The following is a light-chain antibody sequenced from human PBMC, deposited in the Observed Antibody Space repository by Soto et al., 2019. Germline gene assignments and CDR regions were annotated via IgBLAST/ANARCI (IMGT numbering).Light chain of an antibody. CDR3: QKFNSYPIT. V-gene: IGKV1D-12*01. CDR1: QGISRS. Sequence: DIQMPQSPSSVSASVGDRFTISCQASQGISRSLAWYQQKPGKAPKLLIYAASTLQSGVPSRFSGSGSGTEFTLTISSLQPEEFATYYCQKFNSYPITFGQGTRLEIK. CDR2: AAS. J-gene: IGKJ5*01.